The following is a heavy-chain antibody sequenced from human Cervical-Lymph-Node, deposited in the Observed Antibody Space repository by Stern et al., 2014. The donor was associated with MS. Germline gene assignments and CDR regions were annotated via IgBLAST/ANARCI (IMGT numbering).Heavy chain of an antibody. CDR2: IRSGGRYI. D-gene: IGHD4-23*01. CDR3: ARGRGGNYRYYFDY. J-gene: IGHJ4*02. CDR1: GFTFSSYS. Sequence: EVQLVESGGGLVKPGGSLRLSCAASGFTFSSYSMNWVRQAPGKGLEWVASIRSGGRYIYYADSLKGRFTISRDNAKNSLYLQMNSLRAEDTAVYYCARGRGGNYRYYFDYWGQGTLVTVSS. V-gene: IGHV3-21*01.